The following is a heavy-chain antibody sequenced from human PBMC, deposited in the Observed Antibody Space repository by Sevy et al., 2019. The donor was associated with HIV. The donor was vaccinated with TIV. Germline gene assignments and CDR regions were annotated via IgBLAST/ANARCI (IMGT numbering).Heavy chain of an antibody. CDR2: IVGNGVSA. V-gene: IGHV3-20*04. CDR1: GFTFEDFG. Sequence: GGSLRLSCAASGFTFEDFGMSWVRQRPGKGLEWVCGIVGNGVSAGCADFMKGRFTISRDNAKNSLYLEMNSLRIEDTASYFCAREESCGGACYYFDHWGHGILVTVSS. D-gene: IGHD2-21*02. J-gene: IGHJ4*01. CDR3: AREESCGGACYYFDH.